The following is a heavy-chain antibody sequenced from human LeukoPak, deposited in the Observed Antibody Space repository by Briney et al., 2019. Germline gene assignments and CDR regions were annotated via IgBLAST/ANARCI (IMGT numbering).Heavy chain of an antibody. Sequence: GGSLRLSCAASGFTVSSNYMSWVRQAPGKGLEWVSVIYSGGSTYYADSVKGRFTISRDNSKNTLYLQMSSLRAEDTAVYYCAKASSSSWYVLGNWGQGTLVTVSS. V-gene: IGHV3-53*01. CDR2: IYSGGST. D-gene: IGHD6-13*01. CDR1: GFTVSSNY. CDR3: AKASSSSWYVLGN. J-gene: IGHJ4*02.